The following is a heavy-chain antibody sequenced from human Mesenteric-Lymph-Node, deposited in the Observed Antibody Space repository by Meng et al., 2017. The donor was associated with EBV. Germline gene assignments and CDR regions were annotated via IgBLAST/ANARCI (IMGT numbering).Heavy chain of an antibody. V-gene: IGHV2-5*02. CDR3: AHRLEAFDH. CDR1: GFSLSTCGVG. Sequence: QITLKESGPTLVKATQTLTLTCTFSGFSLSTCGVGVDWIRQPPGKALEWPALIYWDDDKRYSPSLKSRLTITKDTSKNQVVLTMTNMDPVDTATYYCAHRLEAFDHWGQGTLVTVSS. CDR2: IYWDDDK. J-gene: IGHJ4*02. D-gene: IGHD1-1*01.